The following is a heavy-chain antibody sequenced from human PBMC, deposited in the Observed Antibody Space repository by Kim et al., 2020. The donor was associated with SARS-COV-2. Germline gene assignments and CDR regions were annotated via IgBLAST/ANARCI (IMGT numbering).Heavy chain of an antibody. J-gene: IGHJ5*02. CDR3: ARHDWIDP. V-gene: IGHV3-53*01. CDR2: LFSDSRT. Sequence: GGSLRLSCAASGFTVSADHMSWVRQAPGKGLEWVSLLFSDSRTFYADSVKGRFTISRDDSRNTVYLEMNSLRPEDTAAYYCARHDWIDPWGHGTQVTVSS. CDR1: GFTVSADH.